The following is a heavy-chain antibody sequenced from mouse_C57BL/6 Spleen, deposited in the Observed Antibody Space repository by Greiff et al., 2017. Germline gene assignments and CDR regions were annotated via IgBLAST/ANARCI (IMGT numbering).Heavy chain of an antibody. V-gene: IGHV5-15*01. CDR2: ISNLAYSI. CDR3: ARQVYYGNRYYYAMDY. D-gene: IGHD2-1*01. Sequence: DVKLQESGGGLVQPGGSLKLSCAASGFTFSDYGMAWVRQAPRKGPEWVAFISNLAYSIYYADTVTGRFTISRENAKNTLYLEMSSLRSEDTAMYYCARQVYYGNRYYYAMDYWGQGTSVTVSS. J-gene: IGHJ4*01. CDR1: GFTFSDYG.